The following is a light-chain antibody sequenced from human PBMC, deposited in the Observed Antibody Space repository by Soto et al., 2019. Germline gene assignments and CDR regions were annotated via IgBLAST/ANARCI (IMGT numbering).Light chain of an antibody. CDR2: DVS. CDR1: SSVVGGYNY. V-gene: IGLV2-11*01. J-gene: IGLJ1*01. CDR3: CSYAGSSTYV. Sequence: QAVLTQPRSMSGSPGQSVSSSCTGTSSVVGGYNYVSWYQQHPGKAPKLMIYDVSERPSGVPDRFSGSKSANTASLTISGLQAEDEADYYCCSYAGSSTYVFGTGTKVTVL.